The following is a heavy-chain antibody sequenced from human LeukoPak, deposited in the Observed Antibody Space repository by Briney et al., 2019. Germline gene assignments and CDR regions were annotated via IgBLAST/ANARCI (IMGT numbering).Heavy chain of an antibody. CDR2: MNPNSGNT. J-gene: IGHJ6*03. CDR3: ARWCLVGKLTGDGFHYYYYYMDV. V-gene: IGHV1-8*01. D-gene: IGHD7-27*01. CDR1: GYTFTSCD. Sequence: ASVKVSCKASGYTFTSCDNNWVRQATGQGLEWMGWMNPNSGNTGYAQKLQGRVTMTTDTSTSTAYMELRSLRSDDTAVYYCARWCLVGKLTGDGFHYYYYYMDVWGKGTTVTVSS.